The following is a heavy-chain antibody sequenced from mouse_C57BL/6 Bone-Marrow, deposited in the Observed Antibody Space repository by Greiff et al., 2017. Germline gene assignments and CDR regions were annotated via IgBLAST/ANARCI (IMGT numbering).Heavy chain of an antibody. D-gene: IGHD1-1*01. CDR1: GFNIKDDY. J-gene: IGHJ4*01. Sequence: VQLQQSGAELVRPGASVKLSCTASGFNIKDDYMHWVKQRPEQGLEWIGWIDPENGDTEYASKFQGKATITADTSSNTAYLQLSSLTSEDTAVYYCTTPSTVVALYAMDYWGQGTSVTVSS. V-gene: IGHV14-4*01. CDR2: IDPENGDT. CDR3: TTPSTVVALYAMDY.